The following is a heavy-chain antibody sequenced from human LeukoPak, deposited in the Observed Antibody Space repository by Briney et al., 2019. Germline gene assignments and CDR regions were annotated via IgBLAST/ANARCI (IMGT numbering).Heavy chain of an antibody. J-gene: IGHJ4*02. Sequence: ASVKVSCKASGGTFSSYAISWVRQAPGQGLEWMGGIIPIFGTANYAQKFQGRVTITADESTSTAYMELSSLRSEDTAVYYCARGVDCSAGSSPCEYYFDYWGQGTLVTVYS. CDR1: GGTFSSYA. V-gene: IGHV1-69*13. D-gene: IGHD2-15*01. CDR2: IIPIFGTA. CDR3: ARGVDCSAGSSPCEYYFDY.